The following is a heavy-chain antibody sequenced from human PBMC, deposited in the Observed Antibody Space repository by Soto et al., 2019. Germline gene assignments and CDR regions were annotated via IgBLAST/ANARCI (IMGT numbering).Heavy chain of an antibody. J-gene: IGHJ4*02. CDR2: IIPIFGTA. V-gene: IGHV1-69*13. D-gene: IGHD5-12*01. CDR3: ARGSDGGYAYFDY. CDR1: GGTFSSYA. Sequence: SVKVSCKASGGTFSSYAISWVRQAPGQGLEWMGGIIPIFGTANYAQKFQGRVTITADESTSTAYMGLSSLRSEDTAVYYCARGSDGGYAYFDYWGQGTLVTVSS.